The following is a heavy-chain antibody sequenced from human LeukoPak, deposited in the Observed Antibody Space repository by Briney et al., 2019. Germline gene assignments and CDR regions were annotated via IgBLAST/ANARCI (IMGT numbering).Heavy chain of an antibody. V-gene: IGHV4-4*07. CDR1: GGSISSYY. CDR2: IYTSGST. D-gene: IGHD2-2*01. Sequence: SETLSLTCTVFGGSISSYYWSWIRQPAGKGLEWIGRIYTSGSTNYNPSLKSRVTMSVDTSKNQFSLKLSSVTAADTAVYYCARDVVVAPAAVWYNWFDPWGQGTLVTVSS. CDR3: ARDVVVAPAAVWYNWFDP. J-gene: IGHJ5*02.